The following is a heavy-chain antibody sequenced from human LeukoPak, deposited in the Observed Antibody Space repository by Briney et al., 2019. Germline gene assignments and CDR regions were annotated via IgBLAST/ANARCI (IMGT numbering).Heavy chain of an antibody. V-gene: IGHV3-7*01. Sequence: PGGSLRLSCAASGFTFSSYGMHWVRQAPGKGLEWVANIKQDGSEKYYVDSVKGRFTISRDNAKNSLYLQMNSLRAEDTAVYYCAREGGSYLGDDAFDIWGQGTMVTVSS. D-gene: IGHD1-26*01. CDR2: IKQDGSEK. J-gene: IGHJ3*02. CDR3: AREGGSYLGDDAFDI. CDR1: GFTFSSYG.